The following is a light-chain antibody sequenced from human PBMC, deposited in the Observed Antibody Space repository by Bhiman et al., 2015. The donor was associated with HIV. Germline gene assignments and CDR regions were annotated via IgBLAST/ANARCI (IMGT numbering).Light chain of an antibody. CDR2: FDS. V-gene: IGLV3-21*04. CDR3: QTWDNSRHPGYV. CDR1: NIESKS. J-gene: IGLJ1*01. Sequence: SYELTQPPSVSVAPGKTARMTCGGNNIESKSVHWYQQKPGQAPVVVISFDSDRPSGIPERFSGSTSGNTATLTISRVGAGDEADYYCQTWDNSRHPGYVFGTGTTLTVL.